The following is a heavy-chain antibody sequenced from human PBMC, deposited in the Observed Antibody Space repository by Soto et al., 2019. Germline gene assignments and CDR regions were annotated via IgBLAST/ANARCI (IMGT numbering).Heavy chain of an antibody. CDR1: GFTFDDYA. D-gene: IGHD2-15*01. V-gene: IGHV3-9*01. J-gene: IGHJ5*02. CDR2: ISWNSGNI. Sequence: GGSLRLSCAASGFTFDDYAMHWVRQAPGKGLEWVSGISWNSGNIGYADSVKGRFTISRDNAKNSLYLQMNSLRAEDTAVYYCARENRYCSGGSCSNWFDPWGQGTLVTVSS. CDR3: ARENRYCSGGSCSNWFDP.